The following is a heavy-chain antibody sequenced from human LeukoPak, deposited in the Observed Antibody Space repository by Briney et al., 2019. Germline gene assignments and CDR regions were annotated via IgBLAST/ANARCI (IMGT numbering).Heavy chain of an antibody. D-gene: IGHD3-22*01. CDR3: ARGRYYYDSSGYYPSYFDY. CDR1: GGSFSGYY. J-gene: IGHJ4*02. Sequence: PSETLSLTCAVYGGSFSGYYWSWIRQPPGKGLEWIGEINHSGSTNYNPSLKSRVTISVDTSKNQFSLKLSSVTAADTAVHYCARGRYYYDSSGYYPSYFDYWGQGTLVTVSS. V-gene: IGHV4-34*01. CDR2: INHSGST.